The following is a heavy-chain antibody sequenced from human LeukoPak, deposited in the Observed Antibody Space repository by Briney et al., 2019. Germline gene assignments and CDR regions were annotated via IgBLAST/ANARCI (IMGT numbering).Heavy chain of an antibody. Sequence: SETLSLTCTVSGGSISNYYWSWIRQPAGKGLEWIGRIYISGSTNYNPSLKSRVIMSVDTPKNQFSLKLSSVTAADTAVYYCARASTGGYYYGSGLDYWGQGTLVTVSS. J-gene: IGHJ4*02. D-gene: IGHD3-10*01. CDR2: IYISGST. CDR1: GGSISNYY. CDR3: ARASTGGYYYGSGLDY. V-gene: IGHV4-4*07.